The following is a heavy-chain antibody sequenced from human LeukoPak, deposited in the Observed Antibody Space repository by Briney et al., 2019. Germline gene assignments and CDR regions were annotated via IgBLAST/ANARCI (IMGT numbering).Heavy chain of an antibody. CDR3: ARGPDYGDYYYYGMDV. D-gene: IGHD4-17*01. Sequence: SETLSLTCTVSGGSTSSSSYYWGWIRQPPGKGLEWIGSIYYSGSTYYNPSLKSRVTISVDTSKNQFSLKLSSVTAADTAVYYCARGPDYGDYYYYGMDVWGQGTTVTVSS. CDR2: IYYSGST. CDR1: GGSTSSSSYY. J-gene: IGHJ6*02. V-gene: IGHV4-39*01.